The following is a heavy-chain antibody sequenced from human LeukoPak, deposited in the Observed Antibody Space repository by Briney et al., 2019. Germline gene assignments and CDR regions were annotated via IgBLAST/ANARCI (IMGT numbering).Heavy chain of an antibody. Sequence: GGSLRLSCAASGFTFSSYSMNWVRQAPGKGLEWVSSISSSSNYIYYADSVKGRFTISRDNAKNSLYLQMNSLRAEDTAFYYCATDQYSSNWYYFDYWGQGTLVTVSS. CDR2: ISSSSNYI. CDR1: GFTFSSYS. J-gene: IGHJ4*02. V-gene: IGHV3-21*04. CDR3: ATDQYSSNWYYFDY. D-gene: IGHD6-13*01.